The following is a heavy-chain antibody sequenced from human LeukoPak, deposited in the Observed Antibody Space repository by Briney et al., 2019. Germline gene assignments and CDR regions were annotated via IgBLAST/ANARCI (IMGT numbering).Heavy chain of an antibody. Sequence: SETLSLTCSVSGVSISTNNYYWGWTRQPPGRGLEWIGSIHYSGSTYYNPSLKSRVTISVDTSKNQFSLKLSSVTAADTAVYYCARDRGGWFDPWGQGTLVTVSS. CDR1: GVSISTNNYY. CDR3: ARDRGGWFDP. CDR2: IHYSGST. V-gene: IGHV4-39*07. J-gene: IGHJ5*02. D-gene: IGHD3-16*01.